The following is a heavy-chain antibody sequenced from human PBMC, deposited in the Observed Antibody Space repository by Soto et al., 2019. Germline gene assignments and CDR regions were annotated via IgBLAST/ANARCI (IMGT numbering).Heavy chain of an antibody. D-gene: IGHD1-26*01. V-gene: IGHV3-49*03. Sequence: GGSLRLSCTASGFTFGDYAMSWFRQAPGKGLEWVGFIRSKAYGGTTEYAASVKGRFTISRDDSKNTVYLQMNSLKTEDSAMYYCCWCGSINYYFTQWGQGTRVTVSS. CDR2: IRSKAYGGTT. CDR3: CWCGSINYYFTQ. J-gene: IGHJ4*02. CDR1: GFTFGDYA.